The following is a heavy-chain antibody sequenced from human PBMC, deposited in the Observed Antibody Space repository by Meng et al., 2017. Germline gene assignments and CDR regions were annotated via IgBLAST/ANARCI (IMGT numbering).Heavy chain of an antibody. CDR1: GGTFSSYA. D-gene: IGHD1-26*01. Sequence: ASVKVSCKASGGTFSSYAINWVRQATGQGLEWMGWMNPNSGNTGYAQKFQGRVTITRNTSISTAYMELSSLRSEDTAVYYCARSELVGATTWFDPWGQGTLVTVSS. CDR3: ARSELVGATTWFDP. CDR2: MNPNSGNT. V-gene: IGHV1-8*03. J-gene: IGHJ5*02.